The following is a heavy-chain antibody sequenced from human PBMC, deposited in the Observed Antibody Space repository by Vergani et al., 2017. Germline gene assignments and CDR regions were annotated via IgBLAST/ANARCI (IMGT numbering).Heavy chain of an antibody. D-gene: IGHD6-19*01. J-gene: IGHJ5*02. CDR2: IYYSGIT. CDR1: GTSIRSSNYY. CDR3: SRHSTVEWLVKLGWIDP. V-gene: IGHV4-39*01. Sequence: QLQLQESGPGLVKPSATLSLTCSVSGTSIRSSNYYWGWIRQPPGKGLEWIAGIYYSGITYSNPSLKSRVTISVDTSNNQFSLKLSSVTAADTAVYFCSRHSTVEWLVKLGWIDPWGQGILVTVSS.